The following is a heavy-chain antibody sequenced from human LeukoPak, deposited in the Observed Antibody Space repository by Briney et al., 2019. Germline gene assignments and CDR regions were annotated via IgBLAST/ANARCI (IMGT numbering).Heavy chain of an antibody. CDR1: GFTFSSYA. CDR2: ITTSGSI. D-gene: IGHD5-18*01. Sequence: PGGSLRLSCAASGFTFSSYAMTWVRQAPGKGLGWVSSITTSGSIYYADSVKGRFTVSRDNSKTTLYLQMNSLRAEDTAVYYCANGLWLQWGDYWGQGTLVTVSS. CDR3: ANGLWLQWGDY. J-gene: IGHJ4*02. V-gene: IGHV3-23*01.